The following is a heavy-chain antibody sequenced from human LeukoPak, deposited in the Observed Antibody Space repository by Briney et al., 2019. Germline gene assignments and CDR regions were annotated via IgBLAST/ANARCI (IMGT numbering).Heavy chain of an antibody. V-gene: IGHV3-43*01. CDR3: ARDRIAPATYFDY. J-gene: IGHJ4*02. CDR2: ISWNGVST. D-gene: IGHD6-25*01. Sequence: PGGSLRLSCAASGFTFDDYSMHWVRQAPGKGLEWVSLISWNGVSTYFADSVKGRFTISRDNSKNSLYLQMNSLRAEDTAVYYCARDRIAPATYFDYWGQGTLVTVSS. CDR1: GFTFDDYS.